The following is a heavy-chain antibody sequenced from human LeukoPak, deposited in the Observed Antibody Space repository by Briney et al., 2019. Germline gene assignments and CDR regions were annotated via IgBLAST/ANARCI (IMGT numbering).Heavy chain of an antibody. CDR3: ARLIGWSRFDP. J-gene: IGHJ5*02. CDR2: IKQDGSEK. V-gene: IGHV3-7*02. Sequence: GGSLRLSCAASGFTFSTYWMSWVRQAPGKGLEWVATIKQDGSEKYYVDSVKGRFTISRDNAKNTLHLQMNSLRAEDTAVFYCARLIGWSRFDPWGQGALVTVSS. CDR1: GFTFSTYW. D-gene: IGHD6-19*01.